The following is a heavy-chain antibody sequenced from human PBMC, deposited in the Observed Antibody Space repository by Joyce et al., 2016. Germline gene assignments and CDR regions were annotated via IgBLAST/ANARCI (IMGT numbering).Heavy chain of an antibody. D-gene: IGHD4-17*01. CDR1: GFTFSSYW. J-gene: IGHJ5*02. V-gene: IGHV3-74*01. CDR2: ITYDGSGT. CDR3: ARVGATWFDP. Sequence: EVQLEESGGGLVQPGGSLRLSCAASGFTFSSYWMHWVRQAPGKGLVWVSRITYDGSGTNYADSVRARFTISRDNAKNTLYLQMHNLRDEDTAVYYCARVGATWFDPWGQGTLVTVSS.